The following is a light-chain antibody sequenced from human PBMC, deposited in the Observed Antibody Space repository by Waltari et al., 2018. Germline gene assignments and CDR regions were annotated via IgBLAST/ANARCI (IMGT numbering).Light chain of an antibody. CDR1: QSVLYSSNNKNY. J-gene: IGKJ4*01. Sequence: DIVMTQSPDSLAVSLGERATINCKSSQSVLYSSNNKNYLAWYQQKPGQPPKLIIYWASTREAGVPDRFSGSESGTDFTLTSSSLQAEDVAVYYCQQYYNSPLTFGGGTKVEIK. CDR2: WAS. CDR3: QQYYNSPLT. V-gene: IGKV4-1*01.